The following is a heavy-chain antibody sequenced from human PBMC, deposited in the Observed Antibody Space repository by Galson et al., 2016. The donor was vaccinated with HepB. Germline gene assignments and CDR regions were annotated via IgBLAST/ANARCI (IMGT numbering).Heavy chain of an antibody. Sequence: SLRLSCAASGFTFSTFSLHWVRQAPGKGLEYLSTINPNGGRTNYADSVQGRFTISRDNDKNSLFLQMSSLRDEDTAVYYCARDRAYGDSEAQGYWGQGTLVTVSS. CDR3: ARDRAYGDSEAQGY. CDR1: GFTFSTFS. CDR2: INPNGGRT. V-gene: IGHV3-64*04. J-gene: IGHJ4*02. D-gene: IGHD4-17*01.